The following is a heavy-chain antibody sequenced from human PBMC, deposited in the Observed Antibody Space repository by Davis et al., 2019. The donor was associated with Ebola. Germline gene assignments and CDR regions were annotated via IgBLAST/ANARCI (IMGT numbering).Heavy chain of an antibody. J-gene: IGHJ3*01. CDR3: ARGDSYGTSGYYAFDL. CDR2: VSSSGTT. CDR1: GDSIGTYY. Sequence: SETLSLTCTVSGDSIGTYYWSWIRQPPGKGLEWIGYVSSSGTTNYYPSLKRRITISLDTSKRQFSLRLTSVSASDTAQYYCARGDSYGTSGYYAFDLWGPGTMVIVSS. D-gene: IGHD2-21*02. V-gene: IGHV4-59*01.